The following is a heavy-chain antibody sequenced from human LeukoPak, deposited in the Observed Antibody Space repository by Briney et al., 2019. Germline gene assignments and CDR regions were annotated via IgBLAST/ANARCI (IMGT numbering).Heavy chain of an antibody. J-gene: IGHJ4*02. D-gene: IGHD3-22*01. V-gene: IGHV1-69*04. CDR2: IIPIFGIA. Sequence: GASVKVSCKASGGTFSSYAISWVRQAPGQGLEWMGRIIPIFGIANHAQKFQGRVTITADKSTSTAYMELSSLRSEDTAVYYCARWGEDYYDSSGYYHDWGQGTLVTVSS. CDR1: GGTFSSYA. CDR3: ARWGEDYYDSSGYYHD.